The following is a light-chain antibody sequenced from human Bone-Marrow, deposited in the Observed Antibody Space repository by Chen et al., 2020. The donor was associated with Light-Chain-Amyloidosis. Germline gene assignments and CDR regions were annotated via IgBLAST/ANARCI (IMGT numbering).Light chain of an antibody. CDR2: DDS. CDR1: NIGSTS. V-gene: IGLV3-21*02. CDR3: QVWDRSSDRPV. J-gene: IGLJ3*02. Sequence: HVLTQPSSVSVAPGPTATIACGGNNIGSTSVHWYQQTPGQAPLLVVYDDSDRPSGIPERLSGSNSGNTATLTISRVEAGDEADYYCQVWDRSSDRPVFGGGTKLTVL.